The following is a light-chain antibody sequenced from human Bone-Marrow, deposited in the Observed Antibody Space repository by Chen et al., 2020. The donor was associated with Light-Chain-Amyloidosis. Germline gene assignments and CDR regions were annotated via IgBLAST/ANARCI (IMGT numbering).Light chain of an antibody. CDR2: GAS. J-gene: IGKJ2*01. CDR3: QQFYTTPYT. V-gene: IGKV1-NL1*01. CDR1: LGITNS. Sequence: DIQMTQSPSSLPASIGDRVTITCRASLGITNSLAWYQQKPGTAPKLLLYGASRLESGVPSRFSGSGSGTDYTLTISSLQPEDFATYFCQQFYTTPYTFGQGTKLDIK.